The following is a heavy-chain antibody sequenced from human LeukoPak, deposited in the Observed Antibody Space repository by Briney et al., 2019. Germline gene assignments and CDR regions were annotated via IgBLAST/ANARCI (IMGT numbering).Heavy chain of an antibody. CDR3: ARVTSRLGWFDP. D-gene: IGHD1-14*01. CDR2: IYYSGST. Sequence: SETLSLTCTVSGGSISSSSYYWGWIRQPPGKGLEWIGSIYYSGSTYYNPSLKSRVTISVDTSKNQFSLKLSSVTAADTAVYYCARVTSRLGWFDPWGQGTLVTVSS. CDR1: GGSISSSSYY. V-gene: IGHV4-39*07. J-gene: IGHJ5*02.